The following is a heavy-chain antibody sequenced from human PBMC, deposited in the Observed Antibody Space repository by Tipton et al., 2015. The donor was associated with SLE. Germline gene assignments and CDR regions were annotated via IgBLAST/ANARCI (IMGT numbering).Heavy chain of an antibody. J-gene: IGHJ4*02. CDR1: GFTVSTNY. V-gene: IGHV3-53*01. CDR2: IYRSGTT. Sequence: AVSGFTVSTNYMNWVRQAPGKGLEWVADIYRSGTTNYADSVEGRFTISRDNARNTIFLHMDSLTVDDTAVYYCARETLGVTYYYDSWGQGTLVTVSS. CDR3: ARETLGVTYYYDS. D-gene: IGHD2-21*02.